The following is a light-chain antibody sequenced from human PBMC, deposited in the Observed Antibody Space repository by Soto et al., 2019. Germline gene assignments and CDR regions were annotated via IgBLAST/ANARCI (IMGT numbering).Light chain of an antibody. Sequence: DIQLTQSPSSLSATVGDRVTITCQASQDIRKYLNWYQQKPGKAPKLLIYDASNRETGAPSRFSGSGSGTDFSLSIDSLQPEDIATYYCQQYDHPPYTFGQGTRLEIK. J-gene: IGKJ5*01. CDR1: QDIRKY. CDR3: QQYDHPPYT. V-gene: IGKV1-33*01. CDR2: DAS.